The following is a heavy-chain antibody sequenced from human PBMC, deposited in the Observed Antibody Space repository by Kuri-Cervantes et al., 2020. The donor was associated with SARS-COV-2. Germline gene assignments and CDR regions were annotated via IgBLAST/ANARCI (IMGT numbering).Heavy chain of an antibody. V-gene: IGHV3-33*08. CDR2: IWFDGRNT. D-gene: IGHD3-9*01. Sequence: GESLKISCEASGFIFSSYGMHWVRQAPGKGLEWVAVIWFDGRNTDYADSVKGRFTISRDNSKDMLYLQMNSVKVEDTAVYFCVRGESSWHSADWLSFRFFDLWGRGTRVTVSS. J-gene: IGHJ2*01. CDR1: GFIFSSYG. CDR3: VRGESSWHSADWLSFRFFDL.